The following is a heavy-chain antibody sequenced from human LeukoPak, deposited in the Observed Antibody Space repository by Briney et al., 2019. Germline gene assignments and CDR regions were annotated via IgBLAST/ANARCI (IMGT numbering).Heavy chain of an antibody. CDR2: ISAYNGNT. CDR3: ARPGSGSFYHWYYDL. CDR1: GYTFTSYG. V-gene: IGHV1-18*01. J-gene: IGHJ2*01. D-gene: IGHD3-10*01. Sequence: ASVKVSCKASGYTFTSYGISWVRQAPGQGRGWMGWISAYNGNTNYAQKVQGRVTMTTDTSTSTAYMELRSLTSGDTAVYYCARPGSGSFYHWYYDLWGRGTLVTVSS.